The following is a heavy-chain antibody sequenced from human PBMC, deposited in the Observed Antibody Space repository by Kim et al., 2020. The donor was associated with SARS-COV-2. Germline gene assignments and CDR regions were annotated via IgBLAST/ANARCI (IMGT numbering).Heavy chain of an antibody. CDR1: GFTFSTYW. V-gene: IGHV3-7*03. Sequence: GGSLRLSCAASGFTFSTYWMTWVRQAPGKGLEWVANIKPDGSGKYYVDSVKGRFTISRDNPKNSLYLQMNSLRAEDTAVYFCGREGRLLGAFDIWGQGTMVTVSS. CDR3: GREGRLLGAFDI. D-gene: IGHD1-26*01. CDR2: IKPDGSGK. J-gene: IGHJ3*02.